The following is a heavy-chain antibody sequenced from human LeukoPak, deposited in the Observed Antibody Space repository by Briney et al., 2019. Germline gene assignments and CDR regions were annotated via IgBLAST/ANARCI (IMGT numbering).Heavy chain of an antibody. CDR2: IYSGGKT. V-gene: IGHV3-53*01. Sequence: GGSLRPSCTVSGFTVSSNSWSWVRQAPGKGLEWVSFIYSGGKTHSSDSVKGRFTISRDTLYLQMSSLRAEDTAIYYCARRAGEYSHPYDYWGQGTLVTVSS. D-gene: IGHD2-15*01. CDR3: ARRAGEYSHPYDY. CDR1: GFTVSSNS. J-gene: IGHJ4*02.